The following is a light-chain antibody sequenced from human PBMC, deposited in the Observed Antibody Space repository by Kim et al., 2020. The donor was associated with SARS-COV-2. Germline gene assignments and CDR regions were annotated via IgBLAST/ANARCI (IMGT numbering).Light chain of an antibody. CDR2: EVT. J-gene: IGLJ1*01. V-gene: IGLV2-8*01. Sequence: GQSVSISCTGTSSDVGGYNFVAWYQQYPGKAPKLIIYEVTKRPSGVPDRFSGSKSGNTASLTVSGLQAEDEDDYYCSSYGGSDNYVFGTGTKVTVL. CDR1: SSDVGGYNF. CDR3: SSYGGSDNYV.